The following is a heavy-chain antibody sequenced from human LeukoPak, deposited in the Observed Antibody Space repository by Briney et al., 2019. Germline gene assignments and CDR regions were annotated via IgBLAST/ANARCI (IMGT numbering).Heavy chain of an antibody. CDR1: GGSFSGYY. D-gene: IGHD3-10*01. V-gene: IGHV4-34*01. Sequence: SETLSLTCAVYGGSFSGYYWSWIRQPPGKGLEWIGEINHSGSTNYNPSLKSRVTISVDTSKNQFSLKLSSVTAADTAVYYCARGGGPGGLDYGGQGPRVTVSS. J-gene: IGHJ4*02. CDR3: ARGGGPGGLDY. CDR2: INHSGST.